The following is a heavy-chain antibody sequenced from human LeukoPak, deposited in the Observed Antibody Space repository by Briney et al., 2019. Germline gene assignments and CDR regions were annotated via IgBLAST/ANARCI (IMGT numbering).Heavy chain of an antibody. D-gene: IGHD3-10*01. CDR3: ARAVLDKENYYAWFDP. V-gene: IGHV4-30-2*06. CDR2: IYHSGTT. Sequence: SETLSLTCDVSGDSISSGGYCWTWIRQLPGKGLEWIGYIYHSGTTYYNPSLNSRVTMSVDTSKNQFFLKVNSVTAADTAVYYCARAVLDKENYYAWFDPWGQGTLVTVSS. CDR1: GDSISSGGYC. J-gene: IGHJ5*02.